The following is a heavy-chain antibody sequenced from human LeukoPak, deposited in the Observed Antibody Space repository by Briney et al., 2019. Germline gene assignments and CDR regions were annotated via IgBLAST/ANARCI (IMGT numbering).Heavy chain of an antibody. CDR1: GGTFSSYA. CDR3: ARGYSPTIRTTGNDY. J-gene: IGHJ4*02. D-gene: IGHD1-1*01. V-gene: IGHV1-69*05. Sequence: SVKVSCKASGGTFSSYAISWVRQAPGQGLEWMGGIIPIFGTANYAQKFQGRVTMSRDTSINTAYMELHSLRSEDTAVYYCARGYSPTIRTTGNDYWGQGTLVTVSS. CDR2: IIPIFGTA.